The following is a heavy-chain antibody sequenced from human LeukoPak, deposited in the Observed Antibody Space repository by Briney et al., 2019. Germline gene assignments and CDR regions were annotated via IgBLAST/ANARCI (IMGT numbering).Heavy chain of an antibody. D-gene: IGHD6-6*01. J-gene: IGHJ4*02. Sequence: SETLTLTCTVSGYSISSGYYWGWIRQPPGKGLEWIGTIYHSGTTYYNPSPKSRVTISVDTSKIQFSLKLSSVTAADTAVYYCASLIAARCYYWGEGTLVTVSS. CDR1: GYSISSGYY. CDR2: IYHSGTT. CDR3: ASLIAARCYY. V-gene: IGHV4-38-2*02.